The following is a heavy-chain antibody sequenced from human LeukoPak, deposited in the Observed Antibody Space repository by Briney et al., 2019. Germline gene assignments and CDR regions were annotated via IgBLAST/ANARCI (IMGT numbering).Heavy chain of an antibody. V-gene: IGHV3-21*01. J-gene: IGHJ4*02. Sequence: GRSLRLFCAPSALTLSSFCMSWVRQAPGKGLECVSSISSSGSYIYYADSVKGRFTISRDNAKNSLYLQMNSLRVEDTAVYYCARGSGVQVWSSLDYWGQGTLVTVSS. CDR1: ALTLSSFC. D-gene: IGHD5-18*01. CDR3: ARGSGVQVWSSLDY. CDR2: ISSSGSYI.